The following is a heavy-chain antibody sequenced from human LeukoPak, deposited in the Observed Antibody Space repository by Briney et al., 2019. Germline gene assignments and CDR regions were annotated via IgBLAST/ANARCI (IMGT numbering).Heavy chain of an antibody. CDR2: INHSGST. CDR1: GGSFSGYY. CDR3: VRREYSNKSPFDY. D-gene: IGHD4-11*01. V-gene: IGHV4-34*01. Sequence: DPSETLSLTCAVYGGSFSGYYWSWIRQPPGKGLEWIGEINHSGSTNYNPSLKSRVTISVDTSKNQFSLKLSSVTAADTAVYYCVRREYSNKSPFDYWGQGTLVTVSS. J-gene: IGHJ4*02.